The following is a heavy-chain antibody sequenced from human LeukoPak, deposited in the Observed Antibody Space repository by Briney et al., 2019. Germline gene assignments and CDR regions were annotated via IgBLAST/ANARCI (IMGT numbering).Heavy chain of an antibody. Sequence: ASVKVSCKASGYTFTSYGISWVRQAPGQGLEWMGWISTYNGNTNYAQKLQGRVTMTTDTSTSTAYMELRSLRSDDTAVYYCARDRPVLRYFDWLPRNYYYHYMDVWGKGTTVTISS. D-gene: IGHD3-9*01. CDR2: ISTYNGNT. V-gene: IGHV1-18*01. CDR3: ARDRPVLRYFDWLPRNYYYHYMDV. CDR1: GYTFTSYG. J-gene: IGHJ6*03.